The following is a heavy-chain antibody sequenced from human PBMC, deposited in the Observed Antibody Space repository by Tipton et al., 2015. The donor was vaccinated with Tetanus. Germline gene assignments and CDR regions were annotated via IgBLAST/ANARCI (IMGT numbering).Heavy chain of an antibody. CDR2: LIPMFGTP. D-gene: IGHD1/OR15-1a*01. Sequence: QVQLVQSGAEVKKPGSSVNVSCKASGGTLRGHSITWVRQAPGQGLEWMGWLIPMFGTPKYAQKFQDRVTMSADRSTSTFYMELSRLTSEATASYYCAQNKRGDYYYYYGCDVWGPGTTVTVSS. CDR1: GGTLRGHS. V-gene: IGHV1-69*06. CDR3: AQNKRGDYYYYYGCDV. J-gene: IGHJ6*02.